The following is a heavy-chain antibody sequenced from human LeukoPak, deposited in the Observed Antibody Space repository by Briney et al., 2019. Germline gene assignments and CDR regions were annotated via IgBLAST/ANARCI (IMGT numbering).Heavy chain of an antibody. V-gene: IGHV3-48*03. D-gene: IGHD3-10*01. CDR3: ARDTPRYYGSGSYYNWPEFDY. J-gene: IGHJ4*02. CDR1: GFTFSSYE. CDR2: ISSSGSTI. Sequence: GGSLRLSCAASGFTFSSYEMNWVRQAPGKGLKWVSYISSSGSTIYYADSVKGRFTISRDNAKNSLYLQMSSLRAEDTAVYYCARDTPRYYGSGSYYNWPEFDYWGQGTLVTVSS.